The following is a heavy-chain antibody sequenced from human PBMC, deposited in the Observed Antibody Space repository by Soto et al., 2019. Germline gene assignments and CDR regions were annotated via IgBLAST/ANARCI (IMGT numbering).Heavy chain of an antibody. J-gene: IGHJ4*02. CDR2: INPNSGNI. V-gene: IGHV1-8*01. CDR1: GDTFTTYD. D-gene: IGHD3-10*01. Sequence: ASVKRSCKASGDTFTTYDINWVRHAIGHGLEWMGWINPNSGNIGYAQRFQGRVTMTRDTAIRTAYMEVSSLRSDDTAVYYCARGRASGSYYLLDYWGQGTLVTVSS. CDR3: ARGRASGSYYLLDY.